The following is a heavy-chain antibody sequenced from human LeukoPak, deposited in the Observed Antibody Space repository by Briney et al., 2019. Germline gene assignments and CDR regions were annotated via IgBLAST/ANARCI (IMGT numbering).Heavy chain of an antibody. CDR2: IIPIFGTA. CDR3: ARDLSIPRTQYYFDY. CDR1: GGTFSSYA. Sequence: SVKVSCKASGGTFSSYAISWVRQAPGQGLEWMGGIIPIFGTANYAQKFQGRVTITTDESTSTAYMELSSLRSEDTAVYYCARDLSIPRTQYYFDYWGQGTLVTVSS. J-gene: IGHJ4*02. V-gene: IGHV1-69*05. D-gene: IGHD1-14*01.